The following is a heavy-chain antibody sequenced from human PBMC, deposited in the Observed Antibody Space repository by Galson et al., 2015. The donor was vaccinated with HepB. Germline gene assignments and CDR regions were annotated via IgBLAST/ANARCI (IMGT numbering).Heavy chain of an antibody. CDR2: VSYDGSMK. CDR1: GFTFSQYA. D-gene: IGHD6-13*01. Sequence: SLRLSCAASGFTFSQYAMHWLRQAPDKGPEWVAMVSYDGSMKEYADSVQGRFTISRDDFRNTLYLQMHSLTPEDTAIYYCARRYSSSFFPDYWGQGTLVSVSS. CDR3: ARRYSSSFFPDY. J-gene: IGHJ4*02. V-gene: IGHV3-30*04.